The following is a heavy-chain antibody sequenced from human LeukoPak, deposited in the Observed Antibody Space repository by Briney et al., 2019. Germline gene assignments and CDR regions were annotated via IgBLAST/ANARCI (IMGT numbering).Heavy chain of an antibody. V-gene: IGHV3-66*01. CDR3: ASGGPVTASSFDF. Sequence: GGSLRLSCAASGFTFSSYEMNWVRQAPGKGLECVSIIYTGRTTKYADTVKGRFTISRDNSNNILYLQMNSLRAEDTAIYYCASGGPVTASSFDFWGQGTLVTVSS. J-gene: IGHJ4*02. D-gene: IGHD2-21*02. CDR1: GFTFSSYE. CDR2: IYTGRTT.